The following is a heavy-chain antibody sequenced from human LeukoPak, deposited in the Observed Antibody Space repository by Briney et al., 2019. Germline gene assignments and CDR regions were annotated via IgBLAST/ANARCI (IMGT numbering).Heavy chain of an antibody. CDR2: TSYDGSDK. Sequence: GGSLRLSCAASGFTFSSYGMHWVRRAPGKGLEWVAVTSYDGSDKYYADSVKGRFTISRDNSKNTLYLQMSSLRAEDTAVYYCAKEETYNAFDIWGQGTMVTVSS. V-gene: IGHV3-30*18. J-gene: IGHJ3*02. D-gene: IGHD2-2*02. CDR3: AKEETYNAFDI. CDR1: GFTFSSYG.